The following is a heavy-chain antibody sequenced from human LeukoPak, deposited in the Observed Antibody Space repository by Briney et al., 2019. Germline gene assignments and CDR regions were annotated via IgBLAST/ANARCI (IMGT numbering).Heavy chain of an antibody. CDR3: ARVDTDNYYYYYGMDV. Sequence: ASVKVSCKASGGTFSSYAISWVRQAPGQGLEWMGRIIPILGIANYAQKFQGRVTITADKSTSTAYMKLSSLRSEDTAVYYCARVDTDNYYYYYGMDVWGQGTTVTVSS. CDR2: IIPILGIA. J-gene: IGHJ6*02. V-gene: IGHV1-69*04. D-gene: IGHD5-18*01. CDR1: GGTFSSYA.